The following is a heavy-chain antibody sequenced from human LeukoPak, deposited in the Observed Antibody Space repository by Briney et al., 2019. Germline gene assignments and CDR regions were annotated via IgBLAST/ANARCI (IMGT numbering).Heavy chain of an antibody. J-gene: IGHJ4*02. V-gene: IGHV1-8*03. D-gene: IGHD5-24*01. CDR3: ARGRRRDGYNYPGY. CDR1: GYTFTSYG. Sequence: ASVKVSCKASGYTFTSYGISWVRQAPGQGLEWMGWMNPNSGNTGYAEKFQGRVTITRNTSISTAYMELSSLRSEDTAVYYCARGRRRDGYNYPGYWGQGTLVTVSS. CDR2: MNPNSGNT.